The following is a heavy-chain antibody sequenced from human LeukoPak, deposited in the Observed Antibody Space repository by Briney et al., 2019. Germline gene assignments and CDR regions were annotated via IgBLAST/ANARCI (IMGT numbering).Heavy chain of an antibody. CDR2: INPSGGGS. CDR1: GGTFSSYA. Sequence: ASVKVSCKASGGTFSSYAISWVRQAPGQGLEWMGIINPSGGGSSYAQKFQGRVTMTRDTSTTTVYMELSSLRSEDTAVYYCARDRDILTGYYLYYYCYGMDVWGQGTTVTVSS. D-gene: IGHD3-9*01. CDR3: ARDRDILTGYYLYYYCYGMDV. J-gene: IGHJ6*02. V-gene: IGHV1-46*01.